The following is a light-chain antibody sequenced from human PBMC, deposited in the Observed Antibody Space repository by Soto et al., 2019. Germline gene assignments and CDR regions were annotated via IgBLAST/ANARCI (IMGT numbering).Light chain of an antibody. CDR2: KVS. V-gene: IGKV2-30*02. Sequence: DIVVTQSPLSLPVTPGEPASISCRSSQSLLHSNGYTYLNWFHQRPGQSPRRLIYKVSNRDSGAPDRFSGSGSGTELTLKISRVEAEDVGVYYCMQGTHWPPTFGQGTRLEI. J-gene: IGKJ5*01. CDR1: QSLLHSNGYTY. CDR3: MQGTHWPPT.